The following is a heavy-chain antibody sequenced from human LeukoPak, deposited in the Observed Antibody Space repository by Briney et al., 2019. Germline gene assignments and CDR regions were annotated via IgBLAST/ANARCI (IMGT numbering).Heavy chain of an antibody. CDR1: GFTFSSYW. V-gene: IGHV3-7*01. D-gene: IGHD6-19*01. CDR3: ARDRRLAVAGTLAFDI. CDR2: IKQDGSEK. J-gene: IGHJ3*02. Sequence: GGSLRLSCAASGFTFSSYWMSWVRQAPGKGLEWVANIKQDGSEKYYVDSVKGRFTISRDNAKNSLYLQMNSLRAEDTAVYYCARDRRLAVAGTLAFDIWGQGTMVTVSS.